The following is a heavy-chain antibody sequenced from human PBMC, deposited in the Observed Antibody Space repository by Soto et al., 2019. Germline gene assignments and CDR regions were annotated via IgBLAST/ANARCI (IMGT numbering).Heavy chain of an antibody. J-gene: IGHJ3*02. V-gene: IGHV3-13*01. Sequence: GGSLRLSCAASGFTFSSYDMHWARQATGKGLEWVSAIGTAGDTYYPGSVKGRFTISRENAKNSLYLQMNSLRAGDTAVYYCARNGLDDAFDIWGQGTMVTVSS. CDR1: GFTFSSYD. CDR3: ARNGLDDAFDI. CDR2: IGTAGDT. D-gene: IGHD2-8*01.